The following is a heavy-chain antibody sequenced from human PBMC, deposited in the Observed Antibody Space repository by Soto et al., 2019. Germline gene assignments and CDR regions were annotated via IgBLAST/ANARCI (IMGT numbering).Heavy chain of an antibody. CDR2: IIPIFGTA. CDR3: ARVSTIFGVVSNYYGMDV. D-gene: IGHD3-3*01. V-gene: IGHV1-69*01. CDR1: GGTFSSYA. J-gene: IGHJ6*02. Sequence: QVQLVQSGAEVKKPGSSVKVSCKASGGTFSSYAISWVRQAPGQGLEWMGGIIPIFGTANYAQKFQGRVKITADESTSTAYMELSSLRSEDTDVYYCARVSTIFGVVSNYYGMDVWGQGTTVTVSS.